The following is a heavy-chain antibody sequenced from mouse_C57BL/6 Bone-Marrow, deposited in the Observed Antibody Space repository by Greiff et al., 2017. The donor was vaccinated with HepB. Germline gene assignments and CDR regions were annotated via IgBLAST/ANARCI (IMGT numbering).Heavy chain of an antibody. D-gene: IGHD1-1*01. CDR2: IWTGGGT. CDR3: ARKIYYYGSGYFDY. CDR1: GFSLTSYA. J-gene: IGHJ2*01. Sequence: VQLQQSGPGLVAPSQSLSITCTVSGFSLTSYAISWVRQPPGKGLEWLGVIWTGGGTNYNSALKSRLSISKDNSKSQVFLKMNSLQTDDTARYYCARKIYYYGSGYFDYWGQGTTLTVSS. V-gene: IGHV2-9-1*01.